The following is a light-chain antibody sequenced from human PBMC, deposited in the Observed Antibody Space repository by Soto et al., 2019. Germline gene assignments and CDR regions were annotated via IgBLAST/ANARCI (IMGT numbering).Light chain of an antibody. J-gene: IGKJ2*01. CDR3: QQYGSSHYT. Sequence: EIVLTQSPGTLSLSPGERATLSCRASQSVNNNYLAWYQQKPGQAPRLLIYGASSRATGIPDRFSGSGSGTDFTLTISRLEPEDFAVYSCQQYGSSHYTFGQGTKLEIK. V-gene: IGKV3-20*01. CDR2: GAS. CDR1: QSVNNNY.